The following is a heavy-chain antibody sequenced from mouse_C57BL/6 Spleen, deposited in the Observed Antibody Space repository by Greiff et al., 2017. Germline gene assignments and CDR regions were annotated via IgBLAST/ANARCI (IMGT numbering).Heavy chain of an antibody. CDR1: GYSITSGYY. D-gene: IGHD2-2*01. J-gene: IGHJ4*01. CDR3: AYTMVTTVPYAMDY. CDR2: ISYDGSN. V-gene: IGHV3-6*01. Sequence: EVKLVESGPGLVKPSQSLSLTCSVTGYSITSGYYWNWIRQFPGNKLEWMGYISYDGSNNYNPSLKNRISITRDTSKNQFFLKLNSVTTEDTATYYCAYTMVTTVPYAMDYWGQGTSVTVSS.